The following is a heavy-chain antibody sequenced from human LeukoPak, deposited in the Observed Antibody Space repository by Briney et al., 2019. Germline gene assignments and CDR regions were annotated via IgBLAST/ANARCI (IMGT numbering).Heavy chain of an antibody. CDR3: ARLTGFAYQLLYGFFDY. Sequence: SETLSLTCTVAGGSISSSSYDWGWIRQPPGKGLEWIGSIYYSGSTYYNPSLKSRVTISVDTSKNQFSLKLSSVTAADTAVYYCARLTGFAYQLLYGFFDYWGQGTLVTVSS. V-gene: IGHV4-39*07. D-gene: IGHD2-2*02. CDR2: IYYSGST. CDR1: GGSISSSSYD. J-gene: IGHJ4*02.